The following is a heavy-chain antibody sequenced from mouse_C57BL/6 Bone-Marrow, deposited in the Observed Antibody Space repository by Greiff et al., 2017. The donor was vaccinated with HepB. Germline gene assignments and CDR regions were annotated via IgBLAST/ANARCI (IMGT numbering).Heavy chain of an antibody. V-gene: IGHV1-81*01. CDR3: ARPAHFAY. J-gene: IGHJ3*01. CDR1: GYTFTSYG. CDR2: IYPRSGNT. Sequence: VQLKESGAELARPGASVKLSCKASGYTFTSYGISWVKQRTGQGLEWIGEIYPRSGNTYYNEKFKGKATLTADKSSSTAYMELRSLTSEDSAVYFCARPAHFAYWGQGTLVTVSA.